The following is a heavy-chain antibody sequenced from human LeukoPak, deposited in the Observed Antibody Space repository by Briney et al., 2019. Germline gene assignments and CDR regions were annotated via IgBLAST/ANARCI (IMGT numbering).Heavy chain of an antibody. CDR2: IYYSGST. J-gene: IGHJ6*03. Sequence: KPSETLSLTCTVSGGSISSYYWSWIRQPPGKGLEWIGYIYYSGSTNYNPSLKSRVTISVDTSKNQFSLKLSSVTAADTAVYYCARDNGGPAAFNRYMDVWGKGTTVTVSS. CDR1: GGSISSYY. D-gene: IGHD2-2*01. V-gene: IGHV4-59*01. CDR3: ARDNGGPAAFNRYMDV.